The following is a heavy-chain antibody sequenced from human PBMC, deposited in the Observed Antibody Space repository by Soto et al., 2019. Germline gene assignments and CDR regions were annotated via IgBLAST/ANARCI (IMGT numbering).Heavy chain of an antibody. CDR3: AATSGLPVPFDY. D-gene: IGHD2-8*01. V-gene: IGHV3-23*01. CDR2: ISGSGGST. J-gene: IGHJ4*02. Sequence: LRLSCAASGFTFSSYAMSWVRQAPGKGLEWVSAISGSGGSTYYADSVKGRFTISRDNSKNTLYLQMNSLRAEDTAVYYCAATSGLPVPFDYWGQGTLVTVSS. CDR1: GFTFSSYA.